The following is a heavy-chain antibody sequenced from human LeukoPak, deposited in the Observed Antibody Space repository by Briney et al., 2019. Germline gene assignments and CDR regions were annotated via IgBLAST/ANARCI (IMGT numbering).Heavy chain of an antibody. J-gene: IGHJ5*02. V-gene: IGHV1-8*01. Sequence: ASVKVSRKASGYTFTSYDINWVRQATGQGLEWMGWMNPNSGNTGYAQKFQGRVTMTRNTSISTAYMGLSSLRSEDTAVYYCARSRIMRIPRQNWFDPWGQGTLVTVSS. CDR2: MNPNSGNT. CDR3: ARSRIMRIPRQNWFDP. D-gene: IGHD3-16*01. CDR1: GYTFTSYD.